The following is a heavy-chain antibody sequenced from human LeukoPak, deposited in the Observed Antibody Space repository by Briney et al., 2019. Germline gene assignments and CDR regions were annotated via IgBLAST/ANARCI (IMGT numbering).Heavy chain of an antibody. Sequence: PGGSLRLSCAASGFTFSSYEMNWVRQAPGKGLEWVSYISSSGSTIYYADSVKGRFTISRDNAKNSLYLQMNSLRAEDTAVYYCAKGGYSNYKEEFDPWGQGTLVTVSS. CDR2: ISSSGSTI. CDR3: AKGGYSNYKEEFDP. J-gene: IGHJ5*02. D-gene: IGHD4-11*01. V-gene: IGHV3-48*03. CDR1: GFTFSSYE.